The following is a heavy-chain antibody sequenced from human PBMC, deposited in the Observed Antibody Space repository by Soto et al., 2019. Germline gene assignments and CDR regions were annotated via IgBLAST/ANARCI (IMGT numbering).Heavy chain of an antibody. J-gene: IGHJ4*02. V-gene: IGHV3-49*03. D-gene: IGHD6-13*01. CDR1: GFTFGDYA. Sequence: GGSLRLSCTASGFTFGDYAMSWFRQAPGKGLEWVGFIRSKAYGGTTEYAASVKGRFTISRDDSKSIAYLQMNSLKTEDTAVYYCTRSVGSEHIAAIDYWGQGTLVTVSS. CDR2: IRSKAYGGTT. CDR3: TRSVGSEHIAAIDY.